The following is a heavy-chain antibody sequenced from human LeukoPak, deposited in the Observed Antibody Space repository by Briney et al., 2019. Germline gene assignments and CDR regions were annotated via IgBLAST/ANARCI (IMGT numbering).Heavy chain of an antibody. CDR2: ISGDGVSS. Sequence: PGGSLRLSCAASGFMFDDYAMHWVHQVPGRGLEWVSLISGDGVSSFYADSVRGRFTISRDNNNNSLSLQMHSLTAEDTAFYYCAREQFSHTSNYFDNWGQGILVTVSS. J-gene: IGHJ4*02. D-gene: IGHD5-24*01. CDR1: GFMFDDYA. V-gene: IGHV3-43*02. CDR3: AREQFSHTSNYFDN.